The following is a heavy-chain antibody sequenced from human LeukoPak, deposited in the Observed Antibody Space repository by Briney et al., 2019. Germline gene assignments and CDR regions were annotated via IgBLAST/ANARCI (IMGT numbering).Heavy chain of an antibody. CDR2: IYYSGST. Sequence: SETLSLTCTVSGGSISSGDYYWSWIRQPPRKVLEWIGYIYYSGSTYHNPSLKSRVTISVDTSKNQFSLKLSSVTAADTAVYYCARATAANFDYWGQGTLVTVSS. CDR1: GGSISSGDYY. CDR3: ARATAANFDY. D-gene: IGHD2-15*01. V-gene: IGHV4-30-4*08. J-gene: IGHJ4*02.